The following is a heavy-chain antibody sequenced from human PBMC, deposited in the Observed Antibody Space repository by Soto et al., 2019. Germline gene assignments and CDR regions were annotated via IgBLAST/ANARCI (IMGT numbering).Heavy chain of an antibody. Sequence: GASVKVSCKASGYTFINYAIHWVRQAPGQRLEWMGWINAGNGDTKYSQKFQGRVTITRDASANTAYMELSGLRSEGTAVYYCARGGAGYYFDYWGQGTQVTVSS. J-gene: IGHJ4*02. CDR3: ARGGAGYYFDY. V-gene: IGHV1-3*01. CDR2: INAGNGDT. D-gene: IGHD2-15*01. CDR1: GYTFINYA.